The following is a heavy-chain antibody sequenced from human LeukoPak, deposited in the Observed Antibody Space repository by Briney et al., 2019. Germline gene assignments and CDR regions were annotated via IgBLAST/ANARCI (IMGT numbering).Heavy chain of an antibody. Sequence: GGALEISLKGSGYRFTSYWIGWGRPRPGKGVEWRGIIYPGESDTRYSPSCQGQVTISADKSISTAYLQWSSLKASDTAMYYCARISGVVTAMSLDAFDIWGQGTMVTVSS. CDR1: GYRFTSYW. V-gene: IGHV5-51*01. J-gene: IGHJ3*02. CDR3: ARISGVVTAMSLDAFDI. CDR2: IYPGESDT. D-gene: IGHD2-21*02.